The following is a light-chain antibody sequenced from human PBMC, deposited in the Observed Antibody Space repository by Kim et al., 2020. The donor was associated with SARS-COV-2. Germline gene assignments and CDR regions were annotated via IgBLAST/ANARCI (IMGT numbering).Light chain of an antibody. CDR3: LQEYNYPRT. CDR1: QGIRND. V-gene: IGKV1-6*01. J-gene: IGKJ2*01. Sequence: AIQMTQSPSSLSASVGDRVTITCRASQGIRNDLDWYQQKPGKAPKLLISDASSLQSGVPSRFSGSGSGTDFTLTISSLQPEDFATYYCLQEYNYPRTFGQGTKLEI. CDR2: DAS.